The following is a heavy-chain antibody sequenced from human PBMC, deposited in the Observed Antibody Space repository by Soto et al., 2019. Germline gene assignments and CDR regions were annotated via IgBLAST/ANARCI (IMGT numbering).Heavy chain of an antibody. V-gene: IGHV4-39*01. CDR3: ARHVWPGLWFGESNGGNWFDP. CDR2: IYYSGST. CDR1: GGSISSSSYY. Sequence: QLQLQESGPGLVKPSETLSLTCTVSGGSISSSSYYWGWIRQPPGKGLEWIGSIYYSGSTYYNPSLKSRVTIAVDTSKNQLSLNLCSVTGADRAVYYCARHVWPGLWFGESNGGNWFDPWGQGTLVTVSS. D-gene: IGHD3-10*01. J-gene: IGHJ5*02.